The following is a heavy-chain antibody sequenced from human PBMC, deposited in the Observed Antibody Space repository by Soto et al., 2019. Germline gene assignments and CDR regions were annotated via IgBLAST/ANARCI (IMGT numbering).Heavy chain of an antibody. CDR1: GYTFSSYG. D-gene: IGHD3-10*01. CDR2: ISGYNGNT. J-gene: IGHJ6*02. V-gene: IGHV1-18*01. CDR3: ARDDFVVRGVYYYYGMDV. Sequence: QAQLVQSGAEVKKPGASVKVSCKASGYTFSSYGITWVRQAPGQGLEWMAWISGYNGNTNYAQNLQGRVTMTTDTSTNTAYRELRSLGSDDTAVYYCARDDFVVRGVYYYYGMDVWGQGTTVTVSS.